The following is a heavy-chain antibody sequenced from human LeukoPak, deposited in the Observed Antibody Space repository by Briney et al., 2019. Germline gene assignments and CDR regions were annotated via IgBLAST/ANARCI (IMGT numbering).Heavy chain of an antibody. D-gene: IGHD4-23*01. CDR2: IYSGGST. J-gene: IGHJ3*02. V-gene: IGHV3-53*01. CDR3: ARDRYGGNSGVAFDI. CDR1: GLTVSSNY. Sequence: GGSLRLSCAASGLTVSSNYMSWVRQAPGKGLECVSVIYSGGSTYYADSVKGRFTISRDNSKNTLYLQMNSLRAEDTAVYYCARDRYGGNSGVAFDIWGQGTMVTVSS.